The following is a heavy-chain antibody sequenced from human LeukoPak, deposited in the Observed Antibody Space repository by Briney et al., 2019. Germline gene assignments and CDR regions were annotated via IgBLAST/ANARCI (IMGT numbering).Heavy chain of an antibody. CDR3: ARLASSGWSHCDY. CDR1: GGSISGYY. Sequence: SETLSLTCTVSGGSISGYYWSWIRQPPGKGPEWIGYIYYSGSTNYNPSLKSRVTISVDTSKNQFSLKVNSVTAADTAVYYCARLASSGWSHCDYWGQGTLVTVSS. D-gene: IGHD6-19*01. J-gene: IGHJ4*02. V-gene: IGHV4-59*08. CDR2: IYYSGST.